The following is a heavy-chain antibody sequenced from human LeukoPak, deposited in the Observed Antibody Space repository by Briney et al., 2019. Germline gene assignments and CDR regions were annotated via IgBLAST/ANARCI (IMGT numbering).Heavy chain of an antibody. CDR1: GFTFSSSA. CDR3: AKDREQQLEFDY. CDR2: ISGSGSGGST. J-gene: IGHJ4*02. V-gene: IGHV3-23*01. D-gene: IGHD6-13*01. Sequence: GGSLRLSCAASGFTFSSSAMSWVRQAPGKGLEWVSSISGSGSGGSTYYADSVKGRFTISRDNSKNTLYLQMNSLRAEDTAVYYCAKDREQQLEFDYWGQGTLVTVSS.